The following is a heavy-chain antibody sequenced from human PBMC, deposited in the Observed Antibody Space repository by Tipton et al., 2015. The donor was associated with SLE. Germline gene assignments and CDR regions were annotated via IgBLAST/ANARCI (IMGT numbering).Heavy chain of an antibody. J-gene: IGHJ4*02. D-gene: IGHD2-15*01. CDR2: ISHSGNT. Sequence: TLSLTCTVSGVSISSRDYWSWVRQPPGEGLEWIGDISHSGNTTYNPSLRSRVTISVDKSKNQFSLRLNSLTDADTAVYYCAGCGGGSCYAYWGRGTPVTVSS. V-gene: IGHV4-4*02. CDR3: AGCGGGSCYAY. CDR1: GVSISSRDY.